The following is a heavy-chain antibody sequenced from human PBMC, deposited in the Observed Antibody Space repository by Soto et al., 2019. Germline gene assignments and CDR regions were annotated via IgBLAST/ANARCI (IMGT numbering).Heavy chain of an antibody. CDR3: ARGQEGIVATH. D-gene: IGHD5-12*01. Sequence: QVQLQQWGAGLLKPSETLSLTCAVNGGSLSGYYWSWIRQPPGKGLEWIGEIKDGGSTNYSPSLRGRVTISADPSKNQFSLRLNSVPAADTAVYFCARGQEGIVATHWDQGTLVTVSS. CDR2: IKDGGST. CDR1: GGSLSGYY. J-gene: IGHJ4*02. V-gene: IGHV4-34*01.